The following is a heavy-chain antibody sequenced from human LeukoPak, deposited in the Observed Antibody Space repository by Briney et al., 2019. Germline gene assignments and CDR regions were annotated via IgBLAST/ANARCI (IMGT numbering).Heavy chain of an antibody. D-gene: IGHD5-18*01. CDR2: IRSSGSTI. J-gene: IGHJ4*02. V-gene: IGHV3-48*03. CDR1: GFTFSSYE. Sequence: PGVSLRLSCAASGFTFSSYEMNWVRQAPGKGLEWVSYIRSSGSTIYYADSVKGRFTISRDNAKNSLYLQMNSLRAEDTAVYYCARSVAVGSYGPVGYWGRGTLVTVSS. CDR3: ARSVAVGSYGPVGY.